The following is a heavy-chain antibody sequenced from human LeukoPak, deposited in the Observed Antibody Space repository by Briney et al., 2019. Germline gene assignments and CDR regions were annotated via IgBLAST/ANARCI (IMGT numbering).Heavy chain of an antibody. D-gene: IGHD3-10*01. CDR3: AKAYGSGYYYAYFDN. V-gene: IGHV3-23*01. J-gene: IGHJ4*02. CDR1: GFTFSGYA. Sequence: QPGGSLRLSCAASGFTFSGYAMNWVRQAPGKGLEWVSAVGGSGSSTYYADSVKGRFTISRDNSKNTLFLQMNSLTAEDTAMYYCAKAYGSGYYYAYFDNWGQGALVTVSS. CDR2: VGGSGSST.